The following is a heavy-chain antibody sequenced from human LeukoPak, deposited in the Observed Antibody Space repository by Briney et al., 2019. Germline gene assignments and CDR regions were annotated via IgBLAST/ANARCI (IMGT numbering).Heavy chain of an antibody. J-gene: IGHJ6*03. CDR1: GGSISSYY. D-gene: IGHD2-2*02. V-gene: IGHV4-4*09. Sequence: SETLSLTCTFSGGSISSYYWSWIRQPPGKGLEWIGYIYTSGSTNYNPSLKSRVTISVDTSKNQFSLKLSSVTAADTAVYYCARRRLNCSSTSCYIRGTYYYYYMDVWGKGTTVTVSS. CDR2: IYTSGST. CDR3: ARRRLNCSSTSCYIRGTYYYYYMDV.